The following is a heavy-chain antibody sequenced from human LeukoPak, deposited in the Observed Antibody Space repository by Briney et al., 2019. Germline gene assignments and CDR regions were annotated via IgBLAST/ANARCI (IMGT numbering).Heavy chain of an antibody. CDR3: VKDNYADYASGGVDWYFDL. J-gene: IGHJ2*01. V-gene: IGHV3-23*01. D-gene: IGHD4-17*01. Sequence: GGSLRLSCAASGFTFSTYAMSWVRQAPGKGLAWVSGISGSGGGTYYVGSVRGRFTISRDNSKNTLFLDMNNMRADDTAVYFCVKDNYADYASGGVDWYFDLWGRGTLVTVSS. CDR1: GFTFSTYA. CDR2: ISGSGGGT.